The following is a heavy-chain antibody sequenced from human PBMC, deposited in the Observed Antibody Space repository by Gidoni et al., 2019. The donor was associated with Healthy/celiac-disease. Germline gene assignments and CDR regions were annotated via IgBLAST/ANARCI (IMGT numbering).Heavy chain of an antibody. CDR1: GFTFSSYA. J-gene: IGHJ4*02. CDR3: AKGVGDKSYDFDY. Sequence: EVQLLESGGGLVQPGGSLRLSCSASGFTFSSYAIPWVRQAPGKGLEGVAAISGSGGSTYDADSVKGRFTISRDNSKNTLYLKMNSRRAEDTAVYYCAKGVGDKSYDFDYWGQGTLVTVSS. CDR2: ISGSGGST. D-gene: IGHD1-26*01. V-gene: IGHV3-23*01.